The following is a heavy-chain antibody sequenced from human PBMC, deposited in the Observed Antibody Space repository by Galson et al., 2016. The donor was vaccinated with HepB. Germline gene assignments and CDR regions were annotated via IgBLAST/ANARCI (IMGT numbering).Heavy chain of an antibody. D-gene: IGHD1-14*01. V-gene: IGHV4-31*03. J-gene: IGHJ5*02. CDR1: GDSISSGGYY. Sequence: TLSLTCTVSGDSISSGGYYWSWIRQHPGKGLEWIGYIYYSGSTYYSPSLRSRVIISVDTSKNQFSLKMNSVTAADTAVYYCARTEPEVIIWFDPWGQGTLVTVSS. CDR2: IYYSGST. CDR3: ARTEPEVIIWFDP.